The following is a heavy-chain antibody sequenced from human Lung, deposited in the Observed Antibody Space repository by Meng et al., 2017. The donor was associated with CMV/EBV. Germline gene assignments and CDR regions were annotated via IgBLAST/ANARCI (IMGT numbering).Heavy chain of an antibody. V-gene: IGHV3-48*04. CDR1: GFSFSSYN. Sequence: SCAASGFSFSSYNMNWVRQAAGRGLEWVSYISTSSSIMYCADSVKGRFTITRDNAKNSLYLQMNSLIAEDTAVYYCASVCGVFDYWGQGALVTVSS. D-gene: IGHD1-26*01. J-gene: IGHJ4*02. CDR2: ISTSSSIM. CDR3: ASVCGVFDY.